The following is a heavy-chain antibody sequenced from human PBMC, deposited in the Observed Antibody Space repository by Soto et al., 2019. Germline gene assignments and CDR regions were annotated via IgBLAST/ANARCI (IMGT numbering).Heavy chain of an antibody. CDR3: ARMGHSNSPTLGHNWFDP. V-gene: IGHV1-69*02. J-gene: IGHJ5*02. Sequence: QVQLVQSGAEVKKPGSSVKVSCKASGGTFSSYTISWVRQAPGQGLEWMGRIIPILGIANYAQKFQGRVTITADKSTSTAYMELSSLRSEDTAVYYCARMGHSNSPTLGHNWFDPWGQGTLVTVSS. D-gene: IGHD3-22*01. CDR2: IIPILGIA. CDR1: GGTFSSYT.